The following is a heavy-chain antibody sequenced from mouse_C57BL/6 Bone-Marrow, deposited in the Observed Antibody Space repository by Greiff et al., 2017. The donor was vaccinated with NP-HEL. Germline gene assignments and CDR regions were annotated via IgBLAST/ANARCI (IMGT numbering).Heavy chain of an antibody. CDR2: IRSKSNNYAT. CDR3: VRPSSGYAWFAY. V-gene: IGHV10-1*01. D-gene: IGHD3-2*02. J-gene: IGHJ3*01. Sequence: EVHLVESGGGLVQPKGSLKLSCAASGFSFNTYAMNWVRQAPGKGLEWVARIRSKSNNYATYYADSVKDRFTISRDDSESMLYLQMNNLKTEDTAMYYCVRPSSGYAWFAYWGQGTLVTVSA. CDR1: GFSFNTYA.